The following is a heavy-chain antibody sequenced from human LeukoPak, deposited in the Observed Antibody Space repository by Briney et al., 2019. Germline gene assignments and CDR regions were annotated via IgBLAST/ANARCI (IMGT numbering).Heavy chain of an antibody. D-gene: IGHD3-22*01. CDR2: ISYDGSNK. CDR1: GFTFSSYG. CDR3: GRELSPLTYYYDSSGFSDY. J-gene: IGHJ4*02. Sequence: GGSLRLSCAASGFTFSSYGMHWVRQAPGKGLEWVAVISYDGSNKYYADSVKGRFTISRDNSKNTLYLQMNSLRAEDTAVYYCGRELSPLTYYYDSSGFSDYWGQGTLVTVSS. V-gene: IGHV3-30*03.